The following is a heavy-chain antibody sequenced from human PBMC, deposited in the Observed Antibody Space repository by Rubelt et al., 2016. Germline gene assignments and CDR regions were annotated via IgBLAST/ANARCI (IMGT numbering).Heavy chain of an antibody. D-gene: IGHD2-2*01. CDR3: ARLGYGSSTSCYLDY. CDR1: GGSISSFH. Sequence: QVQLQESGPGLVKPSETLSLTCSVSGGSISSFHWSWIRQSPGKGLEWIGYIYYSGTTNYNPSLKSRVTISIDTSKSQFSLKRTSVTAADTAVYYCARLGYGSSTSCYLDYWGQGTLVTVSS. V-gene: IGHV4-59*12. J-gene: IGHJ4*02. CDR2: IYYSGTT.